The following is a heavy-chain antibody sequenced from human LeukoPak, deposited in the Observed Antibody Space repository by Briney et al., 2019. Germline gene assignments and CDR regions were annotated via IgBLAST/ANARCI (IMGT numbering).Heavy chain of an antibody. J-gene: IGHJ6*02. CDR2: ISAYNGNT. Sequence: ASVKVSCKASGYTFTSYDFTWVRQAPGQGLEWMGWISAYNGNTNYAQKFQGRVTITTDTSTSTAYMELRSLRSDDTAVYYCARIVVVPAASIYYGMDVWGQATTVTVSS. CDR1: GYTFTSYD. CDR3: ARIVVVPAASIYYGMDV. D-gene: IGHD2-2*01. V-gene: IGHV1-18*01.